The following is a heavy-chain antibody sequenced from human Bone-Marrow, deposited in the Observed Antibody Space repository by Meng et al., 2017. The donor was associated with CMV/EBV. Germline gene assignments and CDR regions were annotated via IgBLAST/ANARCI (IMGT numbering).Heavy chain of an antibody. CDR3: ATGEYDGSYYYGLDV. CDR2: IIPIFGTP. D-gene: IGHD4-17*01. J-gene: IGHJ6*02. Sequence: SVKVSCKASGDSLSNYAFSWVRQAPGQGLEWMGGIIPIFGTPNYAQKFQGRVSITTDEATSTSYMDLSGLRSEDTAIYYCATGEYDGSYYYGLDVLGQGTTVTVFS. V-gene: IGHV1-69*05. CDR1: GDSLSNYA.